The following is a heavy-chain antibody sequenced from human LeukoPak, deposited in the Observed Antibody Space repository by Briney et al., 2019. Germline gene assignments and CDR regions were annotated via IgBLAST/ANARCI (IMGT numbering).Heavy chain of an antibody. Sequence: PGRSLRLSCSASGFTFDDYAVSWFRQAPGKGLEWVGFIRSKAFGGTPEYAASVRGRFTISRDDSKSIAYLQMNSLKTEDTAVYYCTRNTVTVHFYYWSQGNLVTVSS. V-gene: IGHV3-49*03. J-gene: IGHJ4*02. D-gene: IGHD4-17*01. CDR1: GFTFDDYA. CDR3: TRNTVTVHFYY. CDR2: IRSKAFGGTP.